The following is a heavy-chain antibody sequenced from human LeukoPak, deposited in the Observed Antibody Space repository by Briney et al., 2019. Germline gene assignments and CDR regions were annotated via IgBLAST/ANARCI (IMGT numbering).Heavy chain of an antibody. V-gene: IGHV3-30*18. CDR3: AKVLTMVRGEGDRDY. CDR1: GFTFSSYG. CDR2: ISYDGSNK. Sequence: PGGSLRLSCAASGFTFSSYGMHWVRQAPGKGLEWVAVISYDGSNKYYADSVKGRFTTSRDNSKNTLYLQMNSLRAEDTAVYYCAKVLTMVRGEGDRDYWGQGTLVTVSS. D-gene: IGHD3-10*01. J-gene: IGHJ4*02.